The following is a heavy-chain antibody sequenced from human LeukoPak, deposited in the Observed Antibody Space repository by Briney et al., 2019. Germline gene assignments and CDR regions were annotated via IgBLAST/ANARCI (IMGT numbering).Heavy chain of an antibody. CDR2: IIPIFGTA. CDR1: GGIFSSYA. J-gene: IGHJ4*02. CDR3: ARQYYYDSSGYQGISDFDY. D-gene: IGHD3-22*01. Sequence: PRASVKVSCKASGGIFSSYAISWVRQAPGQGLEWMAGIIPIFGTANYAQKFQGRVTITADKSTSTAYMELSSLRSEDTAVYYCARQYYYDSSGYQGISDFDYWGQGTLVTVSS. V-gene: IGHV1-69*06.